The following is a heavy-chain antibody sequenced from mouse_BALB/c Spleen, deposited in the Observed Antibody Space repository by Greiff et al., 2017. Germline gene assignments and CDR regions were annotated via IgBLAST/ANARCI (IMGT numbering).Heavy chain of an antibody. CDR2: IYPYNGGT. J-gene: IGHJ3*01. V-gene: IGHV1S29*02. CDR1: GYTFTDYN. CDR3: ATYDGYLAWFAY. D-gene: IGHD2-3*01. Sequence: EVQLQQSGPELVKPGASVKISCKASGYTFTDYNMHWVKQSHGKSLEWIGYIYPYNGGTGYNQKFKSKATLTVDNSSSTAYMELRSLTSEDSAVYYCATYDGYLAWFAYWGQGTLVTVSA.